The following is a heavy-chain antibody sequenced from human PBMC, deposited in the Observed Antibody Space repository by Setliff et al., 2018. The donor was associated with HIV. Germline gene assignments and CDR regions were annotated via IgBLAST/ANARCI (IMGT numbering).Heavy chain of an antibody. J-gene: IGHJ5*01. V-gene: IGHV4-31*02. CDR3: ARGGNSRAAWFDS. D-gene: IGHD5-12*01. Sequence: PSETLSLTCTVSGGSITSGGHYWSWIRQQAGKGLEWIGYIHYTGSNFYNPSLTDRLTMSVDTSDNQFSLKLTSVTAADTAVYYCARGGNSRAAWFDSWGQGTLVTVS. CDR2: IHYTGSN. CDR1: GGSITSGGHY.